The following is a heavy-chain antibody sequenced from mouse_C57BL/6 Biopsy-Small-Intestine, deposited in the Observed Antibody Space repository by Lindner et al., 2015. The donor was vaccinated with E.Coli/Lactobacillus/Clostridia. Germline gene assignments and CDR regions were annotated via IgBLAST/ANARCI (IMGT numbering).Heavy chain of an antibody. J-gene: IGHJ3*01. D-gene: IGHD3-2*01. CDR2: IIPIFGTS. CDR3: VTGGLMWPDFDY. CDR1: GGTFSGYG. Sequence: SVKVSCKASGGTFSGYGFSWVRQAPRQGLEWLGGIIPIFGTSTYAQKFQDRVTVTADESTSTAYMELSSLRSDDTAVYYCVTGGLMWPDFDYWGQGTLVSVS. V-gene: IGHV1-81*01.